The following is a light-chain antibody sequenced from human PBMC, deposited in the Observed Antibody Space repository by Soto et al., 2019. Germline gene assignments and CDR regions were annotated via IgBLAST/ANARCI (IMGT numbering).Light chain of an antibody. Sequence: DIQITQSPSTLSASVGDRVTITCRASQSISSWLAWYQQKPGKAPKLLIYDASSLESWVPSRFSGSGSGTEFTLTISSLQPDDFATYYCQQYNSYSRTFGEGTKVEIK. J-gene: IGKJ1*01. V-gene: IGKV1-5*01. CDR3: QQYNSYSRT. CDR2: DAS. CDR1: QSISSW.